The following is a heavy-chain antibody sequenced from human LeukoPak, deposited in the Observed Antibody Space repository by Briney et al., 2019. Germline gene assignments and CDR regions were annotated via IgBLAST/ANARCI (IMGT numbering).Heavy chain of an antibody. CDR2: INIGGTNT. CDR3: ATDGAGFDT. Sequence: GGSLRLSCAASGFSFSDYYMSWIRQAPGKGLEWLSYINIGGTNTHYADSVKGRFTISRDNAKKSLYLELTNLRAEDTAVYYCATDGAGFDTWGQGVLITVSS. CDR1: GFSFSDYY. J-gene: IGHJ5*02. V-gene: IGHV3-11*01.